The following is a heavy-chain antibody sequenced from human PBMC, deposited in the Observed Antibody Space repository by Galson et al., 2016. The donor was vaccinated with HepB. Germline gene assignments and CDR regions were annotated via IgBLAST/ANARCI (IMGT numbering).Heavy chain of an antibody. CDR1: GYSFPSYW. Sequence: QSGAEVKKPGESLKISCKGSGYSFPSYWVAWVRQMPGKGLEWMGIIYPGDSDTRYSPSFQGQVTISADKSTSTAYLQWSSLKASDTATYYCARAGYGGGGSLGMDVWGQGTTVTVSS. J-gene: IGHJ6*02. V-gene: IGHV5-51*01. CDR3: ARAGYGGGGSLGMDV. CDR2: IYPGDSDT. D-gene: IGHD3-16*01.